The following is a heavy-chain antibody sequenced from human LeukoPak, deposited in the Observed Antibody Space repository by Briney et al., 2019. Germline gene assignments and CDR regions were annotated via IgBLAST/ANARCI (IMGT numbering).Heavy chain of an antibody. CDR3: ARGSDGYYTKYYFDY. V-gene: IGHV4-59*01. Sequence: SETLSLTCTVSGGSISSYYWSWIRQPPGKGLEWIWYIYYSGSTNYNPSLKSRVTISVDTSKNQFSLKLSSVTAADTAVYYCARGSDGYYTKYYFDYWGQGTLVTVSS. J-gene: IGHJ4*02. D-gene: IGHD3-3*01. CDR1: GGSISSYY. CDR2: IYYSGST.